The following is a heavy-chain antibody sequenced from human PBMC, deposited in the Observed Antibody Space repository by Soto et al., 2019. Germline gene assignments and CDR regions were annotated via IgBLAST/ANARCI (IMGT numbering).Heavy chain of an antibody. CDR3: ARDITYYYDSSGYETWFDP. CDR1: GGSVSSGSYC. Sequence: SVIMSLPCTVAGGSVSSGSYCWSWIRQPPGKGLEWIGYIYYSGSTNYNPSLKSRVTISVDTSKNQFSLKLSSVTAADTAVYYCARDITYYYDSSGYETWFDPWGQRTLVTVSS. V-gene: IGHV4-61*01. D-gene: IGHD3-22*01. J-gene: IGHJ5*02. CDR2: IYYSGST.